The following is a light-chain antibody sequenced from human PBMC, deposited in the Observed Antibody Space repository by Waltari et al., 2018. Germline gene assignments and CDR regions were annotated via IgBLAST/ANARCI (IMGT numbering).Light chain of an antibody. Sequence: DIQMTQSPSSLSASVGDRVTITCRASQNISPYVNWYQQKPGKAPKLLIYGASNLQTGVPSRFSCRGSGTEFTLTISRLQPEDFATYYCQRSYTSPYSFGQGTRLEIK. CDR2: GAS. CDR3: QRSYTSPYS. V-gene: IGKV1-39*01. CDR1: QNISPY. J-gene: IGKJ2*03.